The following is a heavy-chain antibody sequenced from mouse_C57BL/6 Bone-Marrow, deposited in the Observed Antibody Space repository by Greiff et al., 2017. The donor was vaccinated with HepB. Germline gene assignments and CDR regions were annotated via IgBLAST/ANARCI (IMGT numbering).Heavy chain of an antibody. CDR3: VRDKNYSNYIAY. CDR2: IRSKSSNYAT. D-gene: IGHD2-5*01. V-gene: IGHV10-3*01. J-gene: IGHJ3*01. CDR1: GFTFNTYA. Sequence: EVQRVESGGGLVQPKGSLKLSCAASGFTFNTYAMHWVRQAPGKGLEWVARIRSKSSNYATYYADSVNGRFTISRDDSQSMLYLQMNNLNTEDTAMDYCVRDKNYSNYIAYWGQGTLVTVSA.